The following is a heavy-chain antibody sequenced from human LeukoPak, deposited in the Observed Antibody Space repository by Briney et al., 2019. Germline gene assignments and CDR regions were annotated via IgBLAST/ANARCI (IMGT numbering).Heavy chain of an antibody. CDR2: ISSSSSTI. CDR1: GFTFSSYS. D-gene: IGHD5-18*01. Sequence: GGSLRLSCAASGFTFSSYSMNWVRRAPGKGLEWVSYISSSSSTIYYADSVKGRFTISRDNSKNTLYLQMNSLRAEDTAVYYCAKDPGSYGHDWGQGTLVTVSS. V-gene: IGHV3-48*01. J-gene: IGHJ4*02. CDR3: AKDPGSYGHD.